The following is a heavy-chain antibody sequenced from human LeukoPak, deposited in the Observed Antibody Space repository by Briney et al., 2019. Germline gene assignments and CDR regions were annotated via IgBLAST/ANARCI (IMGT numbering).Heavy chain of an antibody. CDR1: GGSISNDNYY. V-gene: IGHV4-39*07. CDR2: IYYSGST. Sequence: SETLSLTCTVSGGSISNDNYYWGWIRQPPGKGLEWIGSIYYSGSTYYNPSLKSRVTISVDTSKNQFSLKLSSVTAADTAVYYCARAGLWGYDPFDYWGQGTLVTVSS. D-gene: IGHD5-12*01. J-gene: IGHJ4*02. CDR3: ARAGLWGYDPFDY.